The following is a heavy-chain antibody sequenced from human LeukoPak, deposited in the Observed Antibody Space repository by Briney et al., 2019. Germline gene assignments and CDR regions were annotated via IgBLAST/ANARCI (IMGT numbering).Heavy chain of an antibody. CDR2: IYRSGTT. D-gene: IGHD3-16*01. CDR1: GYSIRTSHY. V-gene: IGHV4-38-2*02. J-gene: IGHJ6*03. CDR3: ARLGYYYYMDV. Sequence: SSETLSLTCTVSGYSIRTSHYWGWIRQSPGKGLEWIGNIYRSGTTYYNPSLKSRVTISMDTSKNQFSLKLSSVTAADTAVYYCARLGYYYYMDVWGKGTTVTVSS.